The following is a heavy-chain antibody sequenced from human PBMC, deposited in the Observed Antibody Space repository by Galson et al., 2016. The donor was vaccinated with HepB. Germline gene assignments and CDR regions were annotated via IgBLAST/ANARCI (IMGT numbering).Heavy chain of an antibody. CDR3: AKDRDEAAGGFDY. CDR2: ITWSSDRI. Sequence: SLRLSCAASGFTFHAFGIHWVRQAPGKGLEWVAGITWSSDRIGYADSVKGRFTISRDNAKKSLYLQMNNLRTEDTAVYYCAKDRDEAAGGFDYWGQGTTVIVS. D-gene: IGHD6-13*01. J-gene: IGHJ4*03. CDR1: GFTFHAFG. V-gene: IGHV3-9*01.